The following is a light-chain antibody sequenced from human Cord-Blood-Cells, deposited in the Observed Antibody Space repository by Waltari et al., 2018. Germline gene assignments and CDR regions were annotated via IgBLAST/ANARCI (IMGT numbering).Light chain of an antibody. J-gene: IGLJ1*01. Sequence: QSALTQPASVSGSPGQSITISCTGTSSDVGGHNYVSWYQQHPGKAPKLMIDDVSNRPSGVSNRFSGSKSGNTASLTISGLQAEDEADYYCSSYTSSSTYVFGTGTKVTVL. CDR2: DVS. CDR3: SSYTSSSTYV. CDR1: SSDVGGHNY. V-gene: IGLV2-14*01.